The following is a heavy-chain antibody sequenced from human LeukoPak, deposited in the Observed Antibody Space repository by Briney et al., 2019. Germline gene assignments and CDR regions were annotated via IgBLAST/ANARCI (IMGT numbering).Heavy chain of an antibody. D-gene: IGHD3-9*01. J-gene: IGHJ4*02. CDR2: FDPEDGET. V-gene: IGHV1-24*01. CDR1: GYTLTELS. CDR3: ATSGGLRYFDWSFHY. Sequence: ASVKVSCKVSGYTLTELSMHWVRQAPGKGLEWMGGFDPEDGETIYAQKFQGRVTMTEDTSTHTAYMELSSLRSEDTAVYYCATSGGLRYFDWSFHYWGQGTLVTVSS.